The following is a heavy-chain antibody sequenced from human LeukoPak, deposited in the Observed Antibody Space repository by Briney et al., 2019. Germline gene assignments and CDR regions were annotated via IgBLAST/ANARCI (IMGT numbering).Heavy chain of an antibody. CDR3: AKDRVLRDDVWVFDF. D-gene: IGHD2-21*02. CDR2: ISGSGGST. J-gene: IGHJ4*02. V-gene: IGHV3-23*01. Sequence: AGGSLRHSCAASGFTFSYYDMSWVRQAPGKGLEWVSTISGSGGSTYYADSVKGRFSVSRANSKSTLYLQMNSLRAEDTAVYYCAKDRVLRDDVWVFDFWGPGTPVTVSS. CDR1: GFTFSYYD.